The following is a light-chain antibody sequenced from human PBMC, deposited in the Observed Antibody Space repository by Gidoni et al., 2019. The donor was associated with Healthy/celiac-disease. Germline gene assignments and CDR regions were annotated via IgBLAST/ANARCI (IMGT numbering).Light chain of an antibody. CDR3: QQSYSTPKVT. J-gene: IGKJ3*01. CDR1: QSISSY. Sequence: DIQMTQSPSSLSASVGDRVTITCRASQSISSYLNWYQQKPGEALKHLIYAASSLQSGVQSRFSGSGSGTEFTRTISSLQPEDFATYYCQQSYSTPKVTFGPGTKVDIK. CDR2: AAS. V-gene: IGKV1-39*01.